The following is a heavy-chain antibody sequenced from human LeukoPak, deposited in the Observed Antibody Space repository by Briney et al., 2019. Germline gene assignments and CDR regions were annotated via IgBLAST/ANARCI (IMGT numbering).Heavy chain of an antibody. D-gene: IGHD3-10*01. CDR3: ARVFHPRWGSYGSDYMDV. CDR1: GGSIGRGSYY. V-gene: IGHV4-61*02. Sequence: PSETLSLTCAVSGGSIGRGSYYWSWIRQPAGKGLEWIGRIYTSGSTNYNPSLKSRVTISVDTSKNQFSLKLSSVTAADTAVYYCARVFHPRWGSYGSDYMDVWGKGTTVTVSS. CDR2: IYTSGST. J-gene: IGHJ6*03.